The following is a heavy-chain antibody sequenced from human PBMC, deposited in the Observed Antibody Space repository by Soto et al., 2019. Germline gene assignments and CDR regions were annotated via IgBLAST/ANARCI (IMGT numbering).Heavy chain of an antibody. D-gene: IGHD6-6*01. CDR1: GGSISSYY. V-gene: IGHV4-59*08. Sequence: SETLSLTCTVSGGSISSYYWSWIRQPPGKGLEWIGYIYYSGSTNYNPSLKRRVTISVDTSKNQFSLKLSSVTAADTAVYYCARHGMYSSSSYYYYYMDVWGKGTTVTVSS. J-gene: IGHJ6*03. CDR3: ARHGMYSSSSYYYYYMDV. CDR2: IYYSGST.